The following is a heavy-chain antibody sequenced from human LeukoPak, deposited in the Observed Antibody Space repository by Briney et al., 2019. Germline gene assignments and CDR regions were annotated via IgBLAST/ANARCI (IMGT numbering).Heavy chain of an antibody. CDR2: INPNSGGT. D-gene: IGHD1-26*01. CDR1: GYTFTSYY. J-gene: IGHJ4*02. V-gene: IGHV1-2*02. CDR3: ARDPGGSYLDY. Sequence: GASVKVSCKASGYTFTSYYMHWVRQAPGQGLEWMGWINPNSGGTNYAQKFQGSVTMTRDTSISTAYMELSRLRSDDTAVYYCARDPGGSYLDYWGQGTLVTVSS.